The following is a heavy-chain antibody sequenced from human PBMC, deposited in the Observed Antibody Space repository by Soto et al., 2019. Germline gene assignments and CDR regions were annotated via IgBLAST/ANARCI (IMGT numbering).Heavy chain of an antibody. CDR1: GGSISSSSYY. CDR3: ARPSVGQQLGYYYGMDV. CDR2: IYYSGST. Sequence: SETLSLTCTVSGGSISSSSYYWGWIRQPPGKGLEWIGSIYYSGSTYYNPSLKSRVTISVDTSKNQFSLRLSSVTAADTAVYYCARPSVGQQLGYYYGMDVWGQGTTVTVSS. V-gene: IGHV4-39*01. J-gene: IGHJ6*02. D-gene: IGHD6-13*01.